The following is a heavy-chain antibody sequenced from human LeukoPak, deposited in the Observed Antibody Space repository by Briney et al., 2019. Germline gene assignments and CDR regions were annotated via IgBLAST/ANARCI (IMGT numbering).Heavy chain of an antibody. Sequence: GGSLRLSCAASGLIFSKYAMSWVRQAPGKGLEWVSGISGSGDKTYYADSVKGRFTVSRDNSKKTLYLQMHSLRDEDTAIYYCAKHYGDYFLDFWGQGTLVTVSS. CDR2: ISGSGDKT. D-gene: IGHD4-17*01. CDR1: GLIFSKYA. V-gene: IGHV3-23*01. CDR3: AKHYGDYFLDF. J-gene: IGHJ4*02.